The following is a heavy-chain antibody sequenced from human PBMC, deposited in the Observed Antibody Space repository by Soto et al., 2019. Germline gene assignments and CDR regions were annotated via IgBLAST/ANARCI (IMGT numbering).Heavy chain of an antibody. CDR3: GGGRLRLRGVVVY. V-gene: IGHV1-8*01. D-gene: IGHD5-12*01. CDR2: MNPNSGNT. CDR1: GYTFTSYD. Sequence: QVQLVQSGAEVKKPGASVKVSCKASGYTFTSYDINWVRQATGQGLEWMGWMNPNSGNTGYAQKYQGRVPMTRNTSISTAYMELRSLRSEDTAVYYCGGGRLRLRGVVVYWGQGTLVTVSS. J-gene: IGHJ4*02.